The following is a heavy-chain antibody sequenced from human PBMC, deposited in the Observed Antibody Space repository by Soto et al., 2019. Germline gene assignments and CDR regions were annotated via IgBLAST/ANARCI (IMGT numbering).Heavy chain of an antibody. J-gene: IGHJ4*02. CDR2: ISYDGSNK. V-gene: IGHV3-30-3*01. D-gene: IGHD3-22*01. CDR3: ARTYYYDNRRQNLPDY. Sequence: PGGSLRLSCAASGFTFTSYTMHWVRQAPGKGLEWVAFISYDGSNKYYADSVKGRFTISRDNSKNTLYLQMNSLRAEDTSVYYCARTYYYDNRRQNLPDYWGQGTLVTVSS. CDR1: GFTFTSYT.